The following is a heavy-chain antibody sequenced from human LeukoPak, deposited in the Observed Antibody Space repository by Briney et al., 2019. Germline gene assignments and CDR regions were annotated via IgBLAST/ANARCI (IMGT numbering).Heavy chain of an antibody. J-gene: IGHJ4*02. CDR3: ARWNFGSGSQYLEY. V-gene: IGHV3-7*04. CDR2: IKQDGSET. Sequence: GGSLRLVCAASGFTFSSYLMTWVRQAPGKGLEWVANIKQDGSETYYVDSVKGRFTISRDNAKNSLYLQMNSLRAEDTAVYYCARWNFGSGSQYLEYWGQGAIATVSS. D-gene: IGHD3-10*01. CDR1: GFTFSSYL.